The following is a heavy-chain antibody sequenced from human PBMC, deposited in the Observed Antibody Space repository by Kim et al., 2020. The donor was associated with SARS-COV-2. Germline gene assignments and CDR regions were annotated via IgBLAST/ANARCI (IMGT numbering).Heavy chain of an antibody. D-gene: IGHD2-8*01. CDR2: ISYSGNT. CDR1: GASINNYY. J-gene: IGHJ4*02. Sequence: SETLSLTCIVSGASINNYYCGWIRQPPGKGLEWIGYISYSGNTNYNPSLKSRVTISLDMSRNQFSLKLTSVTAADTAIYYCVRDQSPTWYYWWGQGTLVTVSS. CDR3: VRDQSPTWYYW. V-gene: IGHV4-59*01.